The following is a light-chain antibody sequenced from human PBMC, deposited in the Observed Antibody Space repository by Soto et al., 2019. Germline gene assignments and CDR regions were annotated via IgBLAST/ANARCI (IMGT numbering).Light chain of an antibody. Sequence: ELVLTQSPVALSLSSGERATLSCRASQSVSSTLLTWYQQKPGQAPRLLIYGVSSRATGIPDRFSGSGSGTDFTLTISRVEPEDFAVYYCQQYNDWPWTFGQGTKVEI. J-gene: IGKJ1*01. CDR3: QQYNDWPWT. CDR2: GVS. CDR1: QSVSSTL. V-gene: IGKV3-20*01.